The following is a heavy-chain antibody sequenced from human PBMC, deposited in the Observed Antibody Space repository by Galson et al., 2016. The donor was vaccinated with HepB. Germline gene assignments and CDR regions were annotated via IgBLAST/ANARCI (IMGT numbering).Heavy chain of an antibody. Sequence: SLRLSCAASGFTFDDFAMHWVRQAPGKGLEWVSGISWNGGSRVYADSVKGRFTISRDDAKNSLYLQMNRLRAEDTALYYCAKAPLDYGSGSYLFDYWGQGTLVTVSS. CDR1: GFTFDDFA. CDR2: ISWNGGSR. CDR3: AKAPLDYGSGSYLFDY. V-gene: IGHV3-9*01. J-gene: IGHJ4*02. D-gene: IGHD3-10*01.